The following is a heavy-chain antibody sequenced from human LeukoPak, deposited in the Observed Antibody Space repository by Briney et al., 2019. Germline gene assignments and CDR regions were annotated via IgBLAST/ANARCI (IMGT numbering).Heavy chain of an antibody. CDR2: IYYTGRT. V-gene: IGHV4-4*07. J-gene: IGHJ5*02. CDR1: GAPISSYY. CDR3: AMQTSTMLDP. D-gene: IGHD2/OR15-2a*01. Sequence: KPSGTLSLTCTVSGAPISSYYWSWIRQPAGKGLEWIGRIYYTGRTNYNPSLKSRVTMSVDTSKNQFSLRVNSVTAADTAVYYCAMQTSTMLDPWGQGTLVIVSS.